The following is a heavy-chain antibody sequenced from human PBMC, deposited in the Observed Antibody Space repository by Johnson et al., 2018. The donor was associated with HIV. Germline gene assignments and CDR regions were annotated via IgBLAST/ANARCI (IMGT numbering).Heavy chain of an antibody. Sequence: VQLVESGGGLVKPGGSLRLSCEASGFIVSSNYMNWVRQAPGKGLEWVSIFYSGGSTYYAASVKGRFTISRDNSKNTLYLQMNSLRAEDTAVYYCARGVGSGWYFEIGDDAFDIWGQGTMVTVSS. V-gene: IGHV3-66*01. CDR2: FYSGGST. CDR3: ARGVGSGWYFEIGDDAFDI. J-gene: IGHJ3*02. D-gene: IGHD6-19*01. CDR1: GFIVSSNY.